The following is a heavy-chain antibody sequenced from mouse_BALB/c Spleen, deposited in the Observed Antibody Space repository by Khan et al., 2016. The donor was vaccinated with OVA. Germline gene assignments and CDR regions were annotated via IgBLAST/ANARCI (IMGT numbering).Heavy chain of an antibody. J-gene: IGHJ4*01. CDR3: ARQPYYHYNIMDY. V-gene: IGHV2-6-1*01. CDR1: GFSLTNYG. CDR2: IWSDGST. Sequence: QVQLKESGPGLVAPSQSLSITCTISGFSLTNYGIHWVRQPPGKGLEWLVVIWSDGSTNYNSALKSRLTISKDNSKNQIFLKMDSLQTDDTAMYFCARQPYYHYNIMDYWGQGTSVTVS. D-gene: IGHD2-10*01.